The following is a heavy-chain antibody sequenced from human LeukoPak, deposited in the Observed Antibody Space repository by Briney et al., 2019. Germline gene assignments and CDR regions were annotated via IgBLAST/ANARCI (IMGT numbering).Heavy chain of an antibody. CDR3: ARDRGKGGYVDY. CDR2: IRYDESNR. V-gene: IGHV3-33*01. CDR1: GFTFNTYA. Sequence: TGGSLRLSCAASGFTFNTYAMHWVRQAPGKGLEWVAVIRYDESNRYYSDSVEGRFTISRDNSKSTLYLQMNSLRAEDTAVYYCARDRGKGGYVDYWGQGTLVTVSS. D-gene: IGHD3-10*01. J-gene: IGHJ4*02.